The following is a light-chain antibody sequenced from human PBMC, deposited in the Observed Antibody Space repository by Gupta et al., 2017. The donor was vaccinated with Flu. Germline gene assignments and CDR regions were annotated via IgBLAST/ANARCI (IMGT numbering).Light chain of an antibody. Sequence: ERATLSCRASQSVTSSYLAWYQQKPGQAPRLLIFGGSNRATGIPDRFWGSGSGADFTLTINRLEPEDFAVYFCHQYGSSPVTFGGGIKVELK. CDR1: QSVTSSY. V-gene: IGKV3-20*01. J-gene: IGKJ4*01. CDR2: GGS. CDR3: HQYGSSPVT.